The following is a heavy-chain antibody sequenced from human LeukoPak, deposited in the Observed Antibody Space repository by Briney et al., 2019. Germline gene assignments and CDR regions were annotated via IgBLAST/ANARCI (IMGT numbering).Heavy chain of an antibody. J-gene: IGHJ4*02. V-gene: IGHV4-31*03. CDR1: GGSISSGGYY. Sequence: TLSLTCTVSGGSISSGGYYWSWIRQHPGKGLEWIGYIYYSGSTYYNPSLKSRVTISVDTSKNQFSLKLSSVTAADTAVYYCAYQGVVVVAANREYFDYWGQGTLVTVSS. D-gene: IGHD2-15*01. CDR2: IYYSGST. CDR3: AYQGVVVVAANREYFDY.